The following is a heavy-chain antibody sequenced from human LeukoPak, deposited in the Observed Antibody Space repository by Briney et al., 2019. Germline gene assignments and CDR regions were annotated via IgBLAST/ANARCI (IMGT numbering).Heavy chain of an antibody. CDR2: ISSDGSGT. CDR3: ARDRLDGHSDY. J-gene: IGHJ4*02. V-gene: IGHV3-74*01. CDR1: GFTLSGYW. Sequence: PGGSLRLSCAASGFTLSGYWMHWVRQAPGKGLVWVSRISSDGSGTTYADSVKGRFTISRDNAENTLYLQMNSLRAEDTAMYYCARDRLDGHSDYWGQGTLVTVSS. D-gene: IGHD5-24*01.